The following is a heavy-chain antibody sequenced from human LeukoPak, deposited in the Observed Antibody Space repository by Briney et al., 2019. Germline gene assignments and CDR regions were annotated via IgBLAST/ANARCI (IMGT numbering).Heavy chain of an antibody. CDR3: AKDVFLLDSSGSFDY. CDR2: ISYDGSNK. Sequence: PGGSLKLSCAASGFTFSGSAIHWVRQAPGKGLEWVAVISYDGSNKYYADSVKGRFTISRDNSKNTLYLQMNSLRAEDTAVYYCAKDVFLLDSSGSFDYWDQGTLVTVSS. D-gene: IGHD3-22*01. CDR1: GFTFSGSA. J-gene: IGHJ4*02. V-gene: IGHV3-30*04.